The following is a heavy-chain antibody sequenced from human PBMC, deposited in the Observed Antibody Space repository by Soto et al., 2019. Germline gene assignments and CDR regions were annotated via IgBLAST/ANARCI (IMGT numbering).Heavy chain of an antibody. V-gene: IGHV4-34*01. J-gene: IGHJ6*02. CDR2: INHSGTI. CDR1: GRSFRGYS. CDR3: ARADRTLVTSYSLDV. Sequence: PSETLSLTCGVYGRSFRGYSWTWIRPPPGKGLEWIGEINHSGTINFNPSLKSRLTISLDTSKKHFSLKLSSVTDADTAAYYCARADRTLVTSYSLDVWGQGTTVTGS. D-gene: IGHD2-21*02.